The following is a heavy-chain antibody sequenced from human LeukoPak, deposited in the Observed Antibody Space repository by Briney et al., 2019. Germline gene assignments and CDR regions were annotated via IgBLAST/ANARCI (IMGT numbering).Heavy chain of an antibody. CDR2: INPNSGGT. V-gene: IGHV1-2*02. CDR1: GYTFTGYY. D-gene: IGHD7-27*01. Sequence: GASVTVSFKASGYTFTGYYMHWVRQAPGQGLEWMGWINPNSGGTNYAQKFQGRVTMTRDTSTSTAYMELRSLRSDDTAVYYCAREAPTGDAGYWGQGTLVTVSS. CDR3: AREAPTGDAGY. J-gene: IGHJ4*02.